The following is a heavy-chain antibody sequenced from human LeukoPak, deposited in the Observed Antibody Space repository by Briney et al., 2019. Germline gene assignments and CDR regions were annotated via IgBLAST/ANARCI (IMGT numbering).Heavy chain of an antibody. CDR2: ISGSGGST. Sequence: QPGRSLRLSRAASGFTFSSYAMSWVRQAPGKGLEWVSAISGSGGSTYYADSVKGRFTISRDNSKNTLYLQMNSLRAEDTAVYYCAKGALVNGYNYFDYWGQGTLVTVSS. CDR3: AKGALVNGYNYFDY. J-gene: IGHJ4*02. V-gene: IGHV3-23*01. D-gene: IGHD5-24*01. CDR1: GFTFSSYA.